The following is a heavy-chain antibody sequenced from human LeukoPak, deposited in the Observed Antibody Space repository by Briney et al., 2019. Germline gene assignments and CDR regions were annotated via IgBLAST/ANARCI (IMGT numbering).Heavy chain of an antibody. V-gene: IGHV1-69*13. CDR2: IIPIFGTA. D-gene: IGHD3-22*01. CDR3: ARDSADYYDSSGYYY. CDR1: GGTFSSYA. Sequence: GASVKVSCKASGGTFSSYAISWVRQAPGQGLEWMGGIIPIFGTANYAQKFQGRVTITADGSTSTAYMELSSLRSEDTAVYYCARDSADYYDSSGYYYWGQGTLVTVSS. J-gene: IGHJ4*02.